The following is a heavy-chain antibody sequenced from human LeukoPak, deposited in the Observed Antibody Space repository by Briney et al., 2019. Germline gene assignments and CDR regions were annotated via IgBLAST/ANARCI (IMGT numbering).Heavy chain of an antibody. CDR1: GFTFSSYA. D-gene: IGHD3-22*01. CDR3: ATSEAYYYDSSGCYYPDY. CDR2: SGSGGST. V-gene: IGHV3-23*01. Sequence: GGSLRLSCAASGFTFSSYAMSWVRQAPGKGLEWVSGSGSGGSTYYADSVRGRFTISRDNSKNTLYLQMNSLRAEDTAVYYCATSEAYYYDSSGCYYPDYWGQGTLVTVSS. J-gene: IGHJ4*02.